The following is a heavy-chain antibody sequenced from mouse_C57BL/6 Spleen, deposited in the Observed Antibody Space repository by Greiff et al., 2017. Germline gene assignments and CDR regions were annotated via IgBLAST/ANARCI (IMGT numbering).Heavy chain of an antibody. D-gene: IGHD1-1*01. CDR3: ARGYYYGSRDY. V-gene: IGHV1-54*01. J-gene: IGHJ2*01. CDR2: INPGSGGT. Sequence: VQLQQSGAELVRPGTSVKVSCKASGYAFTNYLIEWVKQRPGQGLEWIGVINPGSGGTNYNEKFKGKATLTADKSSSTAYMQLSSLTSEDSAVYFCARGYYYGSRDYWGQGTTLTVSS. CDR1: GYAFTNYL.